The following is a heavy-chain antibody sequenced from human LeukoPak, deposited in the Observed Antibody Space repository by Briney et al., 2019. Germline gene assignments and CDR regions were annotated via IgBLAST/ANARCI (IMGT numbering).Heavy chain of an antibody. CDR2: INHSEST. CDR1: GGSFSGYY. Sequence: SETLSLTCAVYGGSFSGYYWSWIRQPPGKGLEWIGEINHSESTNYNPSLKSRVTISVDTSKNQFSLKLSSVTAADTAAYYCAAGYSSGWYHVHFDYWGQGTLVTVSS. CDR3: AAGYSSGWYHVHFDY. J-gene: IGHJ4*02. D-gene: IGHD6-19*01. V-gene: IGHV4-34*01.